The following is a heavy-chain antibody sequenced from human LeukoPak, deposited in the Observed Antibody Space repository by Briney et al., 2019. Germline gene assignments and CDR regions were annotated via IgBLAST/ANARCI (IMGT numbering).Heavy chain of an antibody. D-gene: IGHD4-17*01. V-gene: IGHV3-23*01. J-gene: IGHJ4*02. Sequence: GGSLSLSCVGSGFTLSSYAMSWVRQAPGKGLGWVSVISGSGGSTYHADSVKGRFTISRDNSKNTLYLQMNSLRAEDTAVYYCAKDYGDYYFDYWGQGTLVTVSS. CDR2: ISGSGGST. CDR1: GFTLSSYA. CDR3: AKDYGDYYFDY.